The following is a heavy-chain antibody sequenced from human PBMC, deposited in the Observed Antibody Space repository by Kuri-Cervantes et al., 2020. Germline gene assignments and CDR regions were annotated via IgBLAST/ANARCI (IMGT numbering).Heavy chain of an antibody. J-gene: IGHJ4*02. CDR3: ARVSDIGINY. Sequence: GGSLRLSCAASGFTFGSYAMHGVRQAPGKGLEGVAVISYDGSNKYYADSVKGRFTISRDNSKNTPYLQMNSLRAEDTAVYYCARVSDIGINYRGQGTLVTVSS. CDR1: GFTFGSYA. V-gene: IGHV3-30-3*01. CDR2: ISYDGSNK. D-gene: IGHD2-15*01.